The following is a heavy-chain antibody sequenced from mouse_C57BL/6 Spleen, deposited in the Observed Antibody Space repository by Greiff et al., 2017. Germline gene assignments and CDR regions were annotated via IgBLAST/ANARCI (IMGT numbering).Heavy chain of an antibody. D-gene: IGHD1-1*01. CDR2: ISDGGSYT. V-gene: IGHV5-4*01. CDR1: GFTFSSYA. CDR3: ARDGDYYGSSYNYFDY. J-gene: IGHJ2*01. Sequence: EVQGVESGGGLVKPGGSLKLSCAASGFTFSSYAMSWVRQTPEKRLEWVATISDGGSYTYYPDNVKGRFTISRDNAKNNLYLQMSHLKSEDTAMYYCARDGDYYGSSYNYFDYWGQGTTLTVSS.